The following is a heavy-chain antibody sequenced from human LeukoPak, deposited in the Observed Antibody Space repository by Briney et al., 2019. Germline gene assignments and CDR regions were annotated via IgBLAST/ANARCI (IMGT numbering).Heavy chain of an antibody. CDR1: GFTFSSYA. Sequence: PGRSLRLSCAASGFTFSSYAMHWVRQAPGKGLEWVAVISYDGSNKYYADSVKGRFTISRDNSKTTLYLQMNSLRAEATAVYYCARGSTITTPYYYYGMDVWGQGTTVTVSS. J-gene: IGHJ6*02. CDR3: ARGSTITTPYYYYGMDV. V-gene: IGHV3-30-3*01. CDR2: ISYDGSNK. D-gene: IGHD4-11*01.